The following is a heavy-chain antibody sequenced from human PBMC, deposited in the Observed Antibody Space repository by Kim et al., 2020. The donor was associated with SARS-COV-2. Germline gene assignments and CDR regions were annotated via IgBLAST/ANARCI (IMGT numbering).Heavy chain of an antibody. J-gene: IGHJ2*01. CDR1: GFTVSSNY. Sequence: GGSLRLSCAASGFTVSSNYMSWVRQAPGKGLEWVSVIYSGGSTYYADSVKGRFTISRDNSKNTLYLQMNSLRAEDTAVYYCARVIAAPRDWYFDLWGRGTLVTVSS. CDR3: ARVIAAPRDWYFDL. V-gene: IGHV3-53*01. CDR2: IYSGGST. D-gene: IGHD6-6*01.